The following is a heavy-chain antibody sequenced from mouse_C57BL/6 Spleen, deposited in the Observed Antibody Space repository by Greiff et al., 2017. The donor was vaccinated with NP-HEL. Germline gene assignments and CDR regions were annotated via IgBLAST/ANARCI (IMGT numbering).Heavy chain of an antibody. D-gene: IGHD1-1*01. J-gene: IGHJ4*01. CDR2: ISSGSSTI. CDR3: AKAVTTVVALDYAMDY. V-gene: IGHV5-17*01. CDR1: GFTFSDYG. Sequence: EVKLQESGGGLVKPGGSLKLSCAASGFTFSDYGMHWVRQAPEKGLEWVAYISSGSSTIYYADTVKGRFTISRDNAKNTLFLQMTSLRSEDTAMYYCAKAVTTVVALDYAMDYWGQGTSATVSS.